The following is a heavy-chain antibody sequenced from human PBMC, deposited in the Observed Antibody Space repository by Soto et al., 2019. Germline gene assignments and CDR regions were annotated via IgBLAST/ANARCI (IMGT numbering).Heavy chain of an antibody. D-gene: IGHD3-10*01. J-gene: IGHJ6*03. V-gene: IGHV4-31*03. CDR1: GGSISSGGYY. Sequence: QVQLQESGPGLVKPSQTLSLTCTVSGGSISSGGYYWSWIRQHPGKGLEWIGYIYYSGSTYYNPSLKSRVTISVDTSKNQFSLKLSSVTAADTAVYYCARGGAGQYYGSGLYDYCYYMDVWGKGTTVTVSS. CDR2: IYYSGST. CDR3: ARGGAGQYYGSGLYDYCYYMDV.